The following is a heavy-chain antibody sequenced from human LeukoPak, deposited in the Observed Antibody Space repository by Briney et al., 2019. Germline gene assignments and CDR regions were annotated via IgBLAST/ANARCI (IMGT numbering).Heavy chain of an antibody. D-gene: IGHD1-1*01. V-gene: IGHV4-4*07. CDR3: ATRETGSYYYYMDV. Sequence: SETLSLTCTVSGGSISSYYWSWIRQPAGKGLEWIGRIYTSGSTNYNTSLKSRVTMSVDTSKNQFSLKLSPVTAADTAVYYCATRETGSYYYYMDVWGKGTTVTVSS. CDR2: IYTSGST. J-gene: IGHJ6*03. CDR1: GGSISSYY.